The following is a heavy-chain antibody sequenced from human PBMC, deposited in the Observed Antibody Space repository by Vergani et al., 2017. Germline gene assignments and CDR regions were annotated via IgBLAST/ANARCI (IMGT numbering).Heavy chain of an antibody. V-gene: IGHV4-59*10. D-gene: IGHD6-13*01. Sequence: QVQLQQWGAGLLKHSETLSLTCAVYGGSFSDYYWTWIRQSAGKRLEWIGDILGSGTANYNPSFQGRVSMSVATSKNQFSLTLSSVNATDTAVYYCARGSRAAGYSGPDSWGQGTRVTVSS. CDR1: GGSFSDYY. CDR3: ARGSRAAGYSGPDS. CDR2: ILGSGTA. J-gene: IGHJ4*02.